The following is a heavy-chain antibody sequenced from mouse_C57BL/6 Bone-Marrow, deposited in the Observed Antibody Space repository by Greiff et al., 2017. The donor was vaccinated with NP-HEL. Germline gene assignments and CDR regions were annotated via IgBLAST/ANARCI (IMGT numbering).Heavy chain of an antibody. J-gene: IGHJ4*01. Sequence: QVQLKQPGTELARPGASVKLSCKASGYTFTSYWMHWVKQRPGQGLEWIGNINPGNGGTNYTEKFKSKATMTVDKSSSTAYMQLSSLTSEDSAVYYCARDYEYAHYYAMDDWGQGTSVTVSS. V-gene: IGHV1-53*01. CDR2: INPGNGGT. D-gene: IGHD2-4*01. CDR3: ARDYEYAHYYAMDD. CDR1: GYTFTSYW.